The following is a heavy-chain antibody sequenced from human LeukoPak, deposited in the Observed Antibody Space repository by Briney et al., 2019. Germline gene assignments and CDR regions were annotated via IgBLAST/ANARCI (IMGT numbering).Heavy chain of an antibody. V-gene: IGHV3-23*01. J-gene: IGHJ4*02. Sequence: GGSLRLSCAASGFTFSSYAMSWVRQAPGKGLEWVSGISGNSVSTYYADSVKGRFTISRDNSKNTLFLQMSSLRAEDTAVYYCAREGTSGAFDYWGQGTLVTVSS. CDR1: GFTFSSYA. CDR2: ISGNSVST. CDR3: AREGTSGAFDY. D-gene: IGHD3-16*01.